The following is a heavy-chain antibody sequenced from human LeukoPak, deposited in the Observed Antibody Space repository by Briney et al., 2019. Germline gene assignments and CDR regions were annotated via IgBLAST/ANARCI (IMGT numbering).Heavy chain of an antibody. D-gene: IGHD6-19*01. CDR1: GGIFSSYA. CDR2: IIPIFFTA. Sequence: ALVKVSCKASGGIFSSYAISWVGQAPGQGLEWMGGIIPIFFTAHYAQKFQDRVTITADESTSTAYMELSSLRSEDTAVYYCARTGYSSGWYRTHNWFDPWGQGTLVTVSS. J-gene: IGHJ5*02. CDR3: ARTGYSSGWYRTHNWFDP. V-gene: IGHV1-69*13.